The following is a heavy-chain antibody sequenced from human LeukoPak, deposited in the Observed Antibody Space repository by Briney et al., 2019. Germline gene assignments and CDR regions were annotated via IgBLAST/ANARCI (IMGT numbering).Heavy chain of an antibody. D-gene: IGHD3-22*01. Sequence: ASVTVSCKASGYTFTSYYMHWVRQAPGQGLEWMGIINPSGGSTSYAQKFQGRVTMTRDTSTSTVYMELSSLRSEDTAVYCCAREPGYDSSGYSLDYWGQGTLVTVSS. CDR1: GYTFTSYY. V-gene: IGHV1-46*01. CDR2: INPSGGST. CDR3: AREPGYDSSGYSLDY. J-gene: IGHJ4*02.